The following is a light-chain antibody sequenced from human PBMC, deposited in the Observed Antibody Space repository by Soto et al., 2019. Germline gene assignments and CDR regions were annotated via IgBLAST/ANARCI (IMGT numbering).Light chain of an antibody. V-gene: IGLV2-11*01. J-gene: IGLJ1*01. CDR1: SSDVGGYNY. Sequence: QSALTQPRSVSGSPGQSVTISCTGTSSDVGGYNYVHWYQQHPGKAPKLMIYDVSKRPSGVPDRFSCSKAGSTASHTISGHQADDEADYYCYYYADIYTHVFATGTKLTVL. CDR3: YYYADIYTHV. CDR2: DVS.